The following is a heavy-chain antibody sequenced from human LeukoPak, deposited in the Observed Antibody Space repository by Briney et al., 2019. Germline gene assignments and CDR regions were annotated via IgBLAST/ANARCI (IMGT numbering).Heavy chain of an antibody. D-gene: IGHD4-17*01. CDR1: GGSLSAYY. CDR3: ARHYWTTVTTARFDP. J-gene: IGHJ5*02. CDR2: INHSGST. Sequence: PSETLSLTCAVYGGSLSAYYWSCIRQSPGKGLEWIGEINHSGSTNYNPSLKSRVSMSIDTSKNQFSLKLSSVTAADTAVYYCARHYWTTVTTARFDPWGQGTLVTVSS. V-gene: IGHV4-34*01.